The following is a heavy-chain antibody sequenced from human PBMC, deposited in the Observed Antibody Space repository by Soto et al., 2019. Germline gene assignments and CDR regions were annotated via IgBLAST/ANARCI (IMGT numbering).Heavy chain of an antibody. V-gene: IGHV3-23*01. Sequence: LRLSCAASGFTFRSYAMSWVRQAPGKGLEWVSAITGRDGSTYCADSVKGRFIISRDNSKNTVYLQMNSLRAEDTAVYYCAKENYHDFWSGFFYWGQGTLVTVSS. D-gene: IGHD3-3*01. J-gene: IGHJ4*02. CDR1: GFTFRSYA. CDR3: AKENYHDFWSGFFY. CDR2: ITGRDGST.